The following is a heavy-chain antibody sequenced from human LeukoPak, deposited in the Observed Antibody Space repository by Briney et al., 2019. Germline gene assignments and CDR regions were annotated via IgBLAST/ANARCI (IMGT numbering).Heavy chain of an antibody. D-gene: IGHD2-2*01. Sequence: SVKVSCKASGGTFSSYAISWVRQAPGQGLEWMGGIIPIFGTANYAQKFQGRVTITADESTSTAYMELSSLRSEDTAVYYCARDRGPDIVVVPAAKGVFRYGMDVWGKGTTVTVSS. CDR2: IIPIFGTA. J-gene: IGHJ6*04. CDR1: GGTFSSYA. V-gene: IGHV1-69*01. CDR3: ARDRGPDIVVVPAAKGVFRYGMDV.